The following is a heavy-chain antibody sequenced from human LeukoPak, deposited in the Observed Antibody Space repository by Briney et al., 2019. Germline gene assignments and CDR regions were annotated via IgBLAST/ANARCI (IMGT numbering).Heavy chain of an antibody. CDR1: GYTFTSYY. CDR2: INPSGGTT. Sequence: ASVKVSCKASGYTFTSYYMHWVRQAPGQGLEWMGVINPSGGTTSYAQKFQGRVTMTRDTSTSTVYMELSSLRSEDTAVYYCARAPRSSNGWLDVWGQGTTVTVSS. D-gene: IGHD6-25*01. CDR3: ARAPRSSNGWLDV. J-gene: IGHJ6*02. V-gene: IGHV1-46*01.